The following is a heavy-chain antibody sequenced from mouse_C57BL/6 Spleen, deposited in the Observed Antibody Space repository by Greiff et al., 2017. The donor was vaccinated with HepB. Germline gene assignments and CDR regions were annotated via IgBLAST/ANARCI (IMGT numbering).Heavy chain of an antibody. Sequence: EVKLMESGEGLVKPGGSLKLSCAASGFTFSSYAMSWVRQTPEKRLEWVAYISSGGDYIYYADTVKGRFTISRDNARNTLYLQMSSLKSEDTAMYYCTRENGYYGYFDYWGQGTTLTVSS. CDR1: GFTFSSYA. V-gene: IGHV5-9-1*02. J-gene: IGHJ2*01. D-gene: IGHD2-3*01. CDR3: TRENGYYGYFDY. CDR2: ISSGGDYI.